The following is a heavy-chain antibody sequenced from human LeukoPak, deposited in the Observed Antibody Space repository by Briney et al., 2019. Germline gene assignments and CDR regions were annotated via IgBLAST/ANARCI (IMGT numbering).Heavy chain of an antibody. CDR1: GFTFSSYG. J-gene: IGHJ5*02. V-gene: IGHV3-30*03. Sequence: PGGSLRLSCAASGFTFSSYGMHWVRQAPGKGLEWVAVISYDGSNKYYADSVKGRFTISRDNSKNTLYLQMNSLRAEDTAVYYCARGQLLSDWSWFDPWGQGTLVTVSS. CDR3: ARGQLLSDWSWFDP. CDR2: ISYDGSNK. D-gene: IGHD2-2*01.